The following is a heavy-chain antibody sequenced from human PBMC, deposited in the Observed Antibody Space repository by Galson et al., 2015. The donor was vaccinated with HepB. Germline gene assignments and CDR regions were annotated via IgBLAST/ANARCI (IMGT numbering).Heavy chain of an antibody. J-gene: IGHJ4*02. CDR1: GYTFTSYA. CDR2: INAGNGNT. D-gene: IGHD2-15*01. V-gene: IGHV1-3*01. Sequence: SVKVSCKASGYTFTSYAMHWVRQAPGQRLEWMGWINAGNGNTKYSQKFQGRVTITRDTSASTAYMELSSLRSEDTAVYYCARGDCSGGSCFRDFDYWGQGTLVTVSS. CDR3: ARGDCSGGSCFRDFDY.